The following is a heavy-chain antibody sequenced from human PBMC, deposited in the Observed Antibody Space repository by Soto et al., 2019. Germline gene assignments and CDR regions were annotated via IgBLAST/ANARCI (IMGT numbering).Heavy chain of an antibody. J-gene: IGHJ6*02. D-gene: IGHD5-12*01. CDR3: ARGGLVATITGGDYYYGMDV. V-gene: IGHV1-69*01. CDR2: IIPIFGTA. Sequence: QVQLVQSGAEVKKPGSSVKVSCKASGGTFSSYAISWVRQAPGQGLEWMGGIIPIFGTANYAQKFQGRVTITADESTSTAYMELSSLRSEDTAVYYCARGGLVATITGGDYYYGMDVWGQGTTVTVSS. CDR1: GGTFSSYA.